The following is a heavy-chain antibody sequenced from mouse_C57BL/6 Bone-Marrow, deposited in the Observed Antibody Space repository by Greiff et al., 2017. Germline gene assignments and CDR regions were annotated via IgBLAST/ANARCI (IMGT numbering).Heavy chain of an antibody. D-gene: IGHD3-2*02. CDR1: GYAFSSSW. V-gene: IGHV1-82*01. Sequence: VQLQQSGPELVKPGASVKISCKASGYAFSSSWMNWVKQRPGKGLEWIGRIYPGDGDTNYNGKFKGKATLTADKSSSTAYMQLSSLTSEDSAVYFCARSGIYYAMDYWGQGTSVTVSS. CDR2: IYPGDGDT. CDR3: ARSGIYYAMDY. J-gene: IGHJ4*01.